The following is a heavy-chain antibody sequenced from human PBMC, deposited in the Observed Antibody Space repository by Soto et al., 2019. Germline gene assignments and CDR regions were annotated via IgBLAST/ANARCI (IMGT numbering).Heavy chain of an antibody. Sequence: SVKVSCKASGFTFTSSAVQWVRQARGQRLEWIGWIVVGSGNTNYAQKFQERVTITRDMSTSTAYMELSSLRSEDTAVYYCATHYYDSSGYYWYAFDIWGQGTMVTVSS. D-gene: IGHD3-22*01. V-gene: IGHV1-58*01. J-gene: IGHJ3*02. CDR1: GFTFTSSA. CDR3: ATHYYDSSGYYWYAFDI. CDR2: IVVGSGNT.